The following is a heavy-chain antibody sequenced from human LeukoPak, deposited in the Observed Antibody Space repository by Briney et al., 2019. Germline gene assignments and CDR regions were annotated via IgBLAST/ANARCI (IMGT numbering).Heavy chain of an antibody. Sequence: GGPLRLSCAASGFTFSSYAMSWVRQAPGKGLEWVSAISGSGGSTYYADSVKGRFTISGDNSKNSLYLQMNSLRAEDTAVYYCAREFRDIRFCCAFDIWGQGTMVTVSS. CDR1: GFTFSSYA. CDR3: AREFRDIRFCCAFDI. J-gene: IGHJ3*02. D-gene: IGHD3-3*01. CDR2: ISGSGGST. V-gene: IGHV3-23*01.